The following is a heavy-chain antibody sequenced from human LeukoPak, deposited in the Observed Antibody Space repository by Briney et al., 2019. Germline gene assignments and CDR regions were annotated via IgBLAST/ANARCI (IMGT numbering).Heavy chain of an antibody. CDR1: GGTFSSYA. CDR2: IIPIFGTA. CDR3: AREGVDYGDSAFDY. V-gene: IGHV1-69*13. J-gene: IGHJ4*02. D-gene: IGHD4-17*01. Sequence: SVKVSCKASGGTFSSYAISWVRQAPGQGLEWMGGIIPIFGTANYAQKFQGRVTTTADESTSTAYMELSSLRSEDTAVYYCAREGVDYGDSAFDYWGQGTLVTVSS.